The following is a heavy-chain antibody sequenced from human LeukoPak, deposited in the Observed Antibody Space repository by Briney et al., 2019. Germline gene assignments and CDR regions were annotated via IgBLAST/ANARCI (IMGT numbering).Heavy chain of an antibody. D-gene: IGHD3-22*01. CDR2: IGSDGSKK. V-gene: IGHV3-30*18. J-gene: IGHJ4*02. CDR1: GFSFRSYG. CDR3: AKEIYYDSSAFFDY. Sequence: PGGSLRLSCAASGFSFRSYGIHWVRQAPGKGLEWVVVIGSDGSKKYYADSVKGRFTISRDNSKNTLYLQMNSLRTEDTAMYFCAKEIYYDSSAFFDYWGQGTLVTVSS.